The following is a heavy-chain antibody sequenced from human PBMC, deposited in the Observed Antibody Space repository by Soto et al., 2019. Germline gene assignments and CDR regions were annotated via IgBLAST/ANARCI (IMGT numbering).Heavy chain of an antibody. Sequence: QVQLVQSGAEVKKPGSSVKVSCKASGGTFSSYAISWVRQAPGQGLEWMGGIIPIFGTANYAQKFQGRVTITADESTSTAYMELSSLRSEDTAVYYWARAGYCSGGSCPDYYYGLDVWGQGTTVTVSS. V-gene: IGHV1-69*01. D-gene: IGHD2-15*01. CDR3: ARAGYCSGGSCPDYYYGLDV. J-gene: IGHJ6*02. CDR1: GGTFSSYA. CDR2: IIPIFGTA.